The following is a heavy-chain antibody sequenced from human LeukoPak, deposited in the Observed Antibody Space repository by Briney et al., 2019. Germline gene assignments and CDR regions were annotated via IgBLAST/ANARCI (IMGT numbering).Heavy chain of an antibody. Sequence: SETLSLTCTVSGGSVNSGSHYWSWIRQPPGKGLEWIGYMYYSGSTNYNPSLKSRVTISVDTSKNQFSLKLSSVTAADTAVYYCARPESTGWYYFDYWGQGTLVAVSS. CDR3: ARPESTGWYYFDY. V-gene: IGHV4-61*01. J-gene: IGHJ4*02. CDR1: GGSVNSGSHY. D-gene: IGHD6-19*01. CDR2: MYYSGST.